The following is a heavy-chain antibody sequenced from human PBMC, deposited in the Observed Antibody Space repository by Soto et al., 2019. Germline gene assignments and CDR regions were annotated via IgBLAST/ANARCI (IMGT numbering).Heavy chain of an antibody. Sequence: EVQLLESGGGLVQLGGSLRLSCAASGFTFSSYSMSWVRQAPGKGLEWVSGFRSGGDDETTYYADAVRGRFTISRDNSKTTLFLQLNSLRAEDTAIYYCAKKVNSGSGSQFFDYWGQGTLVTVSS. J-gene: IGHJ4*02. CDR2: FRSGGDDETT. V-gene: IGHV3-23*01. D-gene: IGHD3-10*01. CDR3: AKKVNSGSGSQFFDY. CDR1: GFTFSSYS.